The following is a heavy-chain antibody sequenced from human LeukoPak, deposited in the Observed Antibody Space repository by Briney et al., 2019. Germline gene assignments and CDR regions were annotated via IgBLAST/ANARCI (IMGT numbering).Heavy chain of an antibody. CDR2: IYYSGTT. V-gene: IGHV4-39*01. D-gene: IGHD3-22*01. Sequence: SETLSLTCTVSGGSIISSTYYWGWIRQPPGKGLEWIGSIYYSGTTYYNPSLKSRVTISVGTSRNQFSLKLSSVTAADTAVFHCARRSRGYYDSTGYYYGSHAFDIWGQGTMVTVSS. J-gene: IGHJ3*02. CDR1: GGSIISSTYY. CDR3: ARRSRGYYDSTGYYYGSHAFDI.